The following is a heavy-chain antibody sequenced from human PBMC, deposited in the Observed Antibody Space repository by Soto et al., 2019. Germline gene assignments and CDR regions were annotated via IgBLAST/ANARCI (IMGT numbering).Heavy chain of an antibody. D-gene: IGHD2-15*01. V-gene: IGHV4-59*08. CDR3: ARRLCFGGSCYGGNWLDP. J-gene: IGHJ5*02. Sequence: QVQLQESGPGLVKPSETLSLTCTVSGDSINHYYWNWVRQAPGKGLEWIGYVPYTGSTNYNPTLMRRVTISMDTGKTQLSVRLTSVTAADTGLYYCARRLCFGGSCYGGNWLDPWGQGILVPVSS. CDR2: VPYTGST. CDR1: GDSINHYY.